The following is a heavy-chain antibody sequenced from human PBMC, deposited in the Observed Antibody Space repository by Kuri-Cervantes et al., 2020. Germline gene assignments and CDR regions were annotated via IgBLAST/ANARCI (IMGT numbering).Heavy chain of an antibody. CDR1: GGTFSSYA. V-gene: IGHV1-69*13. Sequence: SVKVSCKAFGGTFSSYAISWVRQAPGQGLEWMGGIIPIFGTANYAQKFQGRVTITADESTSTAYMELSSLRSEDTAVYYCARGMGRYGSGSYVFDYWGQGTLVTVSS. CDR3: ARGMGRYGSGSYVFDY. J-gene: IGHJ4*02. CDR2: IIPIFGTA. D-gene: IGHD3-10*01.